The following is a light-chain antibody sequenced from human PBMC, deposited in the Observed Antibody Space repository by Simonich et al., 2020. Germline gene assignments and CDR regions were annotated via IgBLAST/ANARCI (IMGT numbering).Light chain of an antibody. V-gene: IGLV2-23*01. CDR2: EGG. Sequence: QSALTQPASVSGSPGQSITISCTGTSSDVGSDNLVSWYQQHPGKAPKLMIYEGGKRPSGVSNRFSGSKSGNTASLTISGLQAEDEADYYCCSYAGSSTSVVFGGGTKLTVL. J-gene: IGLJ2*01. CDR3: CSYAGSSTSVV. CDR1: SSDVGSDNL.